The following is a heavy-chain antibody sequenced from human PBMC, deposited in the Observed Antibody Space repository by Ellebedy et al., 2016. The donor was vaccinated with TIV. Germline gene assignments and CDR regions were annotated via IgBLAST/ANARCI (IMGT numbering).Heavy chain of an antibody. CDR3: AAAAYCGGDCYWAGDAFDI. CDR2: INPSGGST. J-gene: IGHJ3*02. Sequence: ASVKVSXXASGYTFTSYYMHWVRQAPGQGLEWMGIINPSGGSTSYAQKFQGRVTMTRDTSTSTVYMELSSLRSEDTAVYYCAAAAYCGGDCYWAGDAFDIWGQGTMVTVSS. CDR1: GYTFTSYY. V-gene: IGHV1-46*01. D-gene: IGHD2-21*02.